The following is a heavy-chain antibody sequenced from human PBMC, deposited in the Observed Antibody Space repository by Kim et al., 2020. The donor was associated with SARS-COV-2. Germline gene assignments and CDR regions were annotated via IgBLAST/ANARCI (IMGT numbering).Heavy chain of an antibody. CDR3: AKRGDSSSPGGYYYYYMDV. CDR1: GFTFSSYA. Sequence: GGSLRLSCAASGFTFSSYAMSWVRQAPGKGLEWVSAISGSGGSTYYADSVKGRFTISRDNSKNTLYLQMNSLRAEDTAVYYCAKRGDSSSPGGYYYYYMDVWGKGTTVTVSS. V-gene: IGHV3-23*01. CDR2: ISGSGGST. J-gene: IGHJ6*03. D-gene: IGHD6-6*01.